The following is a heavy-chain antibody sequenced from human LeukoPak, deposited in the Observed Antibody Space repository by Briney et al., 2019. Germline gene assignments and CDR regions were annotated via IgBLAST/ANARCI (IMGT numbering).Heavy chain of an antibody. CDR1: GYTFTGYY. D-gene: IGHD3-3*01. CDR2: INPNSGGT. V-gene: IGHV1-2*06. Sequence: EASVKVSCKASGYTFTGYYMHWVRQAPGQGLEWMGRINPNSGGTNYAQKFQGRVTMTRDTSISTAYMELSRLRSDDTAVCYCARDPYYDFWILDYWGQGTLVTVSS. J-gene: IGHJ4*02. CDR3: ARDPYYDFWILDY.